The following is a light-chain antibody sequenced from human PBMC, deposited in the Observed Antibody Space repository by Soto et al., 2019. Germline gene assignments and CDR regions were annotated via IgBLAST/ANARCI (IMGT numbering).Light chain of an antibody. CDR1: SSNNGAGYD. CDR2: VNT. Sequence: QSVLTQPPSVSGAPGQRITISCTGSSSNNGAGYDVHWYQQLPGTAPKLLIYVNTNRPSGVPDRFSGSKSGTSASLAITGLQAEDEADYYCHSYDSSLNGWVFGGGTQLTVL. J-gene: IGLJ7*01. V-gene: IGLV1-40*01. CDR3: HSYDSSLNGWV.